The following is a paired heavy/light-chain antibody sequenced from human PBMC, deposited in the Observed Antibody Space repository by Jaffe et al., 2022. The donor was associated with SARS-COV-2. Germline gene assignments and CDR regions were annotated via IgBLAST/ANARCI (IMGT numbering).Heavy chain of an antibody. Sequence: QVQLVESGGGVVQPGRSLRLSCTVSGFPFSNYAMHWVRQAPGKGLEWVAVISYDGRKQYYAESVKGRFTISRDNSKDTLYLQMNALTTEDTAIYYCAKDRFDETYSLPPHDYWGRGVLVTVSS. CDR3: AKDRFDETYSLPPHDY. D-gene: IGHD2-21*01. V-gene: IGHV3-30*18. J-gene: IGHJ4*02. CDR1: GFPFSNYA. CDR2: ISYDGRKQ.
Light chain of an antibody. CDR1: TSNIGGNT. V-gene: IGLV1-44*01. CDR2: SNS. J-gene: IGLJ7*01. CDR3: ASWDDSLNGYAV. Sequence: QSVLTQPPSVSGTPGQRVTISCSGSTSNIGGNTVNWYQQLPGTAPKLLIYSNSQRPSGVPDRFSGSKSGTSASLAISGLQSEDEAYYYCASWDDSLNGYAVFGGGTQLTVL.